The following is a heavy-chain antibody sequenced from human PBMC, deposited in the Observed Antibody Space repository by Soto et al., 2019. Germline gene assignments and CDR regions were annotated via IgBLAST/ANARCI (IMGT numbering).Heavy chain of an antibody. CDR3: ATGRPFSQFIIVVVDAGPPDT. CDR1: RYTFTKYY. CDR2: IDLGGGDI. V-gene: IGHV1-46*01. J-gene: IGHJ5*02. D-gene: IGHD2-15*01. Sequence: QVRRGQSGAEVRKPGASVTVSCTASRYTFTKYYMHWVRQAPGEGLEWMGRIDLGGGDITYAQKFQCRLIMTGDTSTSTGYLELTSLRSKATAVYYCATGRPFSQFIIVVVDAGPPDTWGQGTLVTVSS.